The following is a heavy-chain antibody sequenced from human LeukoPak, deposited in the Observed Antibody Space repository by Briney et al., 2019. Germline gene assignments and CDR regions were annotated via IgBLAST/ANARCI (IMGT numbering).Heavy chain of an antibody. D-gene: IGHD5-18*01. CDR3: ARWSTDTAMGEPIPPSGFDY. V-gene: IGHV4-39*01. Sequence: SETLSLTCTVSGGSISSSSYYWVWIRQPPGKGLEWIGSIYYSGSTYYNPSLKSRVTISVDTSKNQFSLKLSSVTAADTAVYYCARWSTDTAMGEPIPPSGFDYWGQGTLVTVSS. CDR1: GGSISSSSYY. J-gene: IGHJ4*02. CDR2: IYYSGST.